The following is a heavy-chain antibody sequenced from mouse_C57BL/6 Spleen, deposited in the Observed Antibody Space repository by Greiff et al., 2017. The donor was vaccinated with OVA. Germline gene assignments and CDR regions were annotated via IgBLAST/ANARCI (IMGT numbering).Heavy chain of an antibody. D-gene: IGHD1-1*01. Sequence: QVQLQQPGTELVKPGASVKLSCKASGYTFTSYWMHWVKQRPGQGLEWIGNINPSNGGTNYNEKFKSKATLTVDKSSSTAYMQLSSLTSEDSAVYYCARSDYGSRFYYAMDYWGQGTSVTVSS. V-gene: IGHV1-53*01. CDR1: GYTFTSYW. CDR3: ARSDYGSRFYYAMDY. J-gene: IGHJ4*01. CDR2: INPSNGGT.